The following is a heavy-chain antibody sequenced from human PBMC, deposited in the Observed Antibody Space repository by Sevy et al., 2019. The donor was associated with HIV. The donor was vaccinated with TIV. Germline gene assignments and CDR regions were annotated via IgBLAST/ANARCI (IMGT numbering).Heavy chain of an antibody. Sequence: GGSLRLSCAASGFTFSNAWMNWVRQAPGKGLEWVGHIKSKTDGGTTDYAAPVKGRFTISSDDSKNTLYLQMNSLKIDDSAVYYCTTDEYYYDSSGYFAEYFQHWGQGTLVTVSS. D-gene: IGHD3-22*01. CDR1: GFTFSNAW. J-gene: IGHJ1*01. CDR3: TTDEYYYDSSGYFAEYFQH. CDR2: IKSKTDGGTT. V-gene: IGHV3-15*07.